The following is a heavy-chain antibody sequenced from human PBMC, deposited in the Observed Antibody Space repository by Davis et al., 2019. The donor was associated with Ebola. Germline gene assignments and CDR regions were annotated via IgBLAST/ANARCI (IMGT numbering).Heavy chain of an antibody. Sequence: AASVKVSCKASGYTFKNFAITWVRQAPGQGLEWMGWISAYNDNTNYAQTLKGRVTMTTDTSTGTAYMELRSLRSDDTAVYFCARTSIMGTATTASDIWGQGTMVTVSS. V-gene: IGHV1-18*01. CDR3: ARTSIMGTATTASDI. CDR1: GYTFKNFA. CDR2: ISAYNDNT. J-gene: IGHJ3*02. D-gene: IGHD1-26*01.